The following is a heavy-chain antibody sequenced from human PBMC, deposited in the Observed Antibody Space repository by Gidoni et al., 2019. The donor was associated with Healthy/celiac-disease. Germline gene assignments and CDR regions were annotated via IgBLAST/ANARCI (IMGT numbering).Heavy chain of an antibody. J-gene: IGHJ6*02. CDR3: ARDGSSSSLDYYYYGMDV. V-gene: IGHV1-18*04. Sequence: QVQLVQSGAEVKQPGAPVKVYCKASGYTFTSYGTSWVRPAPGQGLEWMGWISAYNGNTNYAQKLQGSFTMTPDTSTSTAYMELRSLRSDATAVYYCARDGSSSSLDYYYYGMDVWGQGTTVTVSS. D-gene: IGHD6-6*01. CDR1: GYTFTSYG. CDR2: ISAYNGNT.